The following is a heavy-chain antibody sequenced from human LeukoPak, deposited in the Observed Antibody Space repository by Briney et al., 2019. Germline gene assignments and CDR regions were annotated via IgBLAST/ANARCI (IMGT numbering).Heavy chain of an antibody. J-gene: IGHJ3*02. CDR2: ISGSGGST. D-gene: IGHD3-10*01. CDR1: GFTFSSYA. Sequence: GASLRLSCAASGFTFSSYAMSWVRQAPGKGLEWVSAISGSGGSTYYADSVKGRFTISRDNAKNSLYLQMNSLRAEDTAVYYCARVFGSGSYFDAFDIWGQGTMVTVSS. CDR3: ARVFGSGSYFDAFDI. V-gene: IGHV3-23*01.